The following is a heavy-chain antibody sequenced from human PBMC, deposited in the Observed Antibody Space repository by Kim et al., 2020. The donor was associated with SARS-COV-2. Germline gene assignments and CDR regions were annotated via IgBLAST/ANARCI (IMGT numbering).Heavy chain of an antibody. CDR2: IYYSGST. CDR1: GGSISSSSYY. Sequence: SETLSLTCTVSGGSISSSSYYWGRIRQPPGKGLEWIGSIYYSGSTYYNPSLKSRVTISVDTSKNQFSLKLSSVTAADTAVYYCARLRRAVAPIFPNYYYGMDVWGQGTTVTVSS. J-gene: IGHJ6*02. CDR3: ARLRRAVAPIFPNYYYGMDV. V-gene: IGHV4-39*01. D-gene: IGHD6-19*01.